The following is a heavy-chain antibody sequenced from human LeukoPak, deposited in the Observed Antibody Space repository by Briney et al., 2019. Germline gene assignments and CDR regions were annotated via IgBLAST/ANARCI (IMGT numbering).Heavy chain of an antibody. CDR3: ARHEGSGSYYSY. J-gene: IGHJ4*02. CDR1: GYSSTTYW. CDR2: ISPDDSEI. D-gene: IGHD1-26*01. Sequence: GESLKISCKGSGYSSTTYWIAWVRQMPGRGLEWMGIISPDDSEIRYSPSFRGQVTISADKSTSTAYLQWSRLKASDTAIYYCARHEGSGSYYSYWGQGTLVTVSS. V-gene: IGHV5-51*01.